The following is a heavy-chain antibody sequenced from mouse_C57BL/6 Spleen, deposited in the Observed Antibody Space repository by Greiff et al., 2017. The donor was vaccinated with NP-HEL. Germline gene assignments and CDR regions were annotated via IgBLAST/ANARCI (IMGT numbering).Heavy chain of an antibody. Sequence: EVKLVESGGGLVQPKGSLKLSCAASGFSFNTYAMNWVRQAPGKSLEWVARIRSKSNNYATYYADSVKDRFTISRDDSESMLYLQMNNLTTEDTAMYYCVRQDGDVFDYWGQGTTLTVSS. V-gene: IGHV10-1*01. J-gene: IGHJ2*01. D-gene: IGHD3-3*01. CDR2: IRSKSNNYAT. CDR1: GFSFNTYA. CDR3: VRQDGDVFDY.